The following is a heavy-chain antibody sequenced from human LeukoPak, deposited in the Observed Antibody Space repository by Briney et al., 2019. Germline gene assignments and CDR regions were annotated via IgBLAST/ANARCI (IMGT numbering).Heavy chain of an antibody. CDR1: GGTFSSYA. Sequence: GASVKVSCKASGGTFSSYAISWVRQAPGQGLEWMGGIIPIFGTANYAQKFQGRVTITADESTSTDYMELSSLRPEDTAVYYCARVKWLQLQGGFDYWGQGTLVTVSS. D-gene: IGHD5-24*01. CDR3: ARVKWLQLQGGFDY. V-gene: IGHV1-69*13. CDR2: IIPIFGTA. J-gene: IGHJ4*02.